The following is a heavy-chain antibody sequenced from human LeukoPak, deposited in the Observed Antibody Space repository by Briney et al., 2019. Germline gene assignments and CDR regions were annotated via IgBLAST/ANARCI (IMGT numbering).Heavy chain of an antibody. CDR3: ARGDRSSSILEDAFDI. CDR1: GSTFSNYA. D-gene: IGHD6-6*01. V-gene: IGHV1-2*02. CDR2: INPNSGGT. Sequence: ASVKVSCKASGSTFSNYAISWVRQAPGQGLEWMGWINPNSGGTTYAQNFQGRVTMTRDTSISTAYMELSRLRSDDTAVYFCARGDRSSSILEDAFDIWGQGTMVTVSS. J-gene: IGHJ3*02.